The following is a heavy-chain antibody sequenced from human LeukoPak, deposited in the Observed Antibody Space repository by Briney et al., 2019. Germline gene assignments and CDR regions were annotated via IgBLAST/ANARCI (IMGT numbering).Heavy chain of an antibody. Sequence: GGSLRLACASSGFTFADYGMSWVRQAPGKGLEWISGSTGNGGSVGYADSMKGRFIISRDNAKNSLYLQMNSLRDEDTALYYCARDHVGSGYYYFDSWGQGTLVTVSS. CDR3: ARDHVGSGYYYFDS. J-gene: IGHJ4*02. CDR2: STGNGGSV. D-gene: IGHD3-22*01. V-gene: IGHV3-20*04. CDR1: GFTFADYG.